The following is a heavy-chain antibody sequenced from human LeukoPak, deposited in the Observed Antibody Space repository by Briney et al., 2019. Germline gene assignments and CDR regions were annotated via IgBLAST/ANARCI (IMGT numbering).Heavy chain of an antibody. Sequence: PSETLSLTCTVSGDSFIGSYWSWIRQAPGQGLEWIGYIYYPVDTNYNPSLQSRVTISVDISKKQFSLRLTSVTAADTAVYYCARRRYYDSSGYSPTYYFDYWGQGILVTVSS. J-gene: IGHJ4*02. CDR2: IYYPVDT. CDR3: ARRRYYDSSGYSPTYYFDY. V-gene: IGHV4-59*01. D-gene: IGHD3-22*01. CDR1: GDSFIGSY.